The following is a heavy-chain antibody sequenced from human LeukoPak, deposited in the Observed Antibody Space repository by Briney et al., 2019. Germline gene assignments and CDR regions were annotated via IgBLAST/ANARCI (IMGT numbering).Heavy chain of an antibody. Sequence: GGSLRLSCAASGFTFSSYSMNWGRQAPGKGLEWVSSISSSSSYIYYADSVKGRFTISRDNAKNSLYLQMNSLRAEDTAVYYCARDAPFGAVIPTPFDYWGQGTLVTVSS. CDR3: ARDAPFGAVIPTPFDY. CDR1: GFTFSSYS. CDR2: ISSSSSYI. V-gene: IGHV3-21*01. D-gene: IGHD3-3*01. J-gene: IGHJ4*02.